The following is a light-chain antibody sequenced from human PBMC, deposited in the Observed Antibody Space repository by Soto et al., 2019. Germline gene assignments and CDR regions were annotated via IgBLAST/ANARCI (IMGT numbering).Light chain of an antibody. J-gene: IGKJ4*01. CDR3: QQYNNWPLT. V-gene: IGKV3-15*01. CDR2: VAS. CDR1: QGVSSN. Sequence: EIVMTQSPATLSVFPGERATLSCRASQGVSSNLAWYQQKPGQAPTLLIYVASTRATGVPARFSGSGSGTEFTHTISSLQSEDFAVYYCQQYNNWPLTFGGGTKVEIK.